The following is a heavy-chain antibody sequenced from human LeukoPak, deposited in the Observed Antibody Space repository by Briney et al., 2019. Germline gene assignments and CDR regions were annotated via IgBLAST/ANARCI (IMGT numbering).Heavy chain of an antibody. CDR1: GFTFSSYS. V-gene: IGHV3-33*08. CDR2: IWYDGSNK. J-gene: IGHJ4*02. CDR3: ARDQGGPQPWYYFDY. D-gene: IGHD1-14*01. Sequence: PGGSLRLSCAASGFTFSSYSMHWVRQAPGKGLEWVAVIWYDGSNKYYADSVKGRFTISRDNSKNTLYLQMNSLRAEDTAVYYCARDQGGPQPWYYFDYWGQGTLVTVSS.